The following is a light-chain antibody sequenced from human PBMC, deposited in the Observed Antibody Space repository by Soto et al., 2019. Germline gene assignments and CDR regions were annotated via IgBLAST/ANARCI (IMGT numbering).Light chain of an antibody. Sequence: HITQSSSALSASFGDRVTIPLRASETISHYLNWYQQKPGKAPKLLIYSASKLQSGVPARFSGSGSGTDFTLTITSLQSEDFATYYCQQSSSTPLTFGGGTKVDIK. J-gene: IGKJ4*01. V-gene: IGKV1-39*01. CDR3: QQSSSTPLT. CDR1: ETISHY. CDR2: SAS.